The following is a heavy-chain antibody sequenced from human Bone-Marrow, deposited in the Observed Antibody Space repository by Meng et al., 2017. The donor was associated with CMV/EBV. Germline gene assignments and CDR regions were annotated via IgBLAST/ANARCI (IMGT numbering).Heavy chain of an antibody. CDR2: IIPIFGTA. D-gene: IGHD1-26*01. V-gene: IGHV1-69*05. CDR3: ARGRYSGSYLGY. J-gene: IGHJ4*02. Sequence: SVKVSCKASGGTFSSYAISWVRQAPGQGLEWMGGIIPIFGTANYAQKLQGRVTMTTDTSTSTAYMELRSLRSDDTAVYYCARGRYSGSYLGYWGQGTLVTVSS. CDR1: GGTFSSYA.